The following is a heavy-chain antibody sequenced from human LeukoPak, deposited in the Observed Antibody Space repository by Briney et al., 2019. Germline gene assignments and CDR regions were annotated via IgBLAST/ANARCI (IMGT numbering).Heavy chain of an antibody. J-gene: IGHJ4*02. CDR3: ARFLRRSYRGPFDY. Sequence: GGSLRLSCAASGFTFSSYWMSWVRQAPGKGLEWVANIKQDGSEKYYVDSVKGRFTISRDNAKNSLYLQMNSLRAEDTAVYYCARFLRRSYRGPFDYWGQGTLVTVSS. CDR1: GFTFSSYW. D-gene: IGHD1-26*01. V-gene: IGHV3-7*01. CDR2: IKQDGSEK.